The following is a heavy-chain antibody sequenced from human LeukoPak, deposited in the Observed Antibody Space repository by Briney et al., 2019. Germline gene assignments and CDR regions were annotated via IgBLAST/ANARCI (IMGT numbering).Heavy chain of an antibody. J-gene: IGHJ4*02. D-gene: IGHD3-22*01. CDR3: AKDSNPVYYYDGSGPDY. CDR1: GFIFDDYA. V-gene: IGHV3-9*01. Sequence: PGGSLRLSCAASGFIFDDYAMHWVRHAPGKGLEWVSGISWNSGSIGYADSVKGRFTISRDNAKNSLYLQMNSLRAEDTALYYCAKDSNPVYYYDGSGPDYWGQGTLVTVSS. CDR2: ISWNSGSI.